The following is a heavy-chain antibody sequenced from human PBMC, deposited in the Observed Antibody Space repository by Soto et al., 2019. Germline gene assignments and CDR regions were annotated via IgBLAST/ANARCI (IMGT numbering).Heavy chain of an antibody. J-gene: IGHJ5*02. CDR3: ASRLQQLVFYWFDP. V-gene: IGHV4-34*01. Sequence: QVQLQQWGAGLLKPSETLSLTCAVYGGSFSGYYWSWIRQPPGKGLEWIGEINHSGSTNYNPSLKSRVTISVDTSKNQFSLKLSSVTAADTAVYYCASRLQQLVFYWFDPWGQGTLVTVSS. CDR2: INHSGST. CDR1: GGSFSGYY. D-gene: IGHD6-13*01.